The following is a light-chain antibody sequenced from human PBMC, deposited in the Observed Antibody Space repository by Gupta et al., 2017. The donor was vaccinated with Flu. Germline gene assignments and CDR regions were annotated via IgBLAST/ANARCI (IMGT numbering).Light chain of an antibody. J-gene: IGLJ3*02. CDR2: ENN. V-gene: IGLV1-51*02. CDR1: SSNIGNNY. Sequence: QSIFTQPPSVLAAPVQKVTISCSGSSSNIGNNYVSWYQQLPGTAPKLLIYENNKRPSGIPDRFSGSKSGTSATLGITGLQTGDEADYYCGTWDSSLSAGVFGGGTKLTVL. CDR3: GTWDSSLSAGV.